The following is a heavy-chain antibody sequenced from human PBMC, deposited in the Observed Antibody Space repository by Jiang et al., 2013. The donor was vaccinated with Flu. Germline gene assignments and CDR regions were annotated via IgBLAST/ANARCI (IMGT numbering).Heavy chain of an antibody. J-gene: IGHJ4*02. CDR1: GGSISSYY. CDR2: IYYSGST. V-gene: IGHV4-59*08. CDR3: ARLGVVPAAPDY. Sequence: GPGLVKPSETLSLTCTVSGGSISSYYWSWIRQPPGKGLEWIGYIYYSGSTNYNPSLKSRVTISVDTSKNQFSLKLSSVTAADTAVYYCARLGVVPAAPDYWGQGTLVTVSS. D-gene: IGHD2-2*01.